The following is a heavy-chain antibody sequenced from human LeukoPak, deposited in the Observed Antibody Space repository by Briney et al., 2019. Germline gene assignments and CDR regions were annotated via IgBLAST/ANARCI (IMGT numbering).Heavy chain of an antibody. J-gene: IGHJ6*03. CDR1: GFTFSSYA. Sequence: AGGSLRLSCAASGFTFSSYAMHWVRQAPGKGLEWVTIISYDGSNKYYADSVKGRFTISRDNAKSTLYLQMNSLRAEDTAVYYCARDLGYYYYYMDVWGRGTTVTISS. CDR3: ARDLGYYYYYMDV. CDR2: ISYDGSNK. V-gene: IGHV3-30*04. D-gene: IGHD3-10*01.